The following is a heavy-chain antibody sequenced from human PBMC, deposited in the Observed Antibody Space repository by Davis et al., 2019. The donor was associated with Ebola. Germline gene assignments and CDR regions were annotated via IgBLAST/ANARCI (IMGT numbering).Heavy chain of an antibody. CDR1: GYTFARYW. J-gene: IGHJ4*02. D-gene: IGHD2-21*02. V-gene: IGHV5-10-1*01. CDR2: IDPGDSNV. Sequence: GESLKISCQASGYTFARYWISWVRQRPGKGLEWMGKIDPGDSNVKYSPSFQGHVTFSADRSTSVVYLQWTSLEASDTATYYCARHECVADCSEFDFWGQGTRVTVSS. CDR3: ARHECVADCSEFDF.